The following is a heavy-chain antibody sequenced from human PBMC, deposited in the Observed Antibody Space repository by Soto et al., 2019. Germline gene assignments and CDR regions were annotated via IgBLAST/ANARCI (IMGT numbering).Heavy chain of an antibody. Sequence: QVHLVQSGAEVRKPGASVKVSCKTSGYTFSAYGMHWVRQAPGQKLEWMGWINTGNGNTKYSQKFQGRVTITGDTSASAAFMELSSLRSEDTAVYYCARDFGSGWSASYWGQGTQVTVSS. D-gene: IGHD6-19*01. CDR1: GYTFSAYG. V-gene: IGHV1-3*04. J-gene: IGHJ4*02. CDR3: ARDFGSGWSASY. CDR2: INTGNGNT.